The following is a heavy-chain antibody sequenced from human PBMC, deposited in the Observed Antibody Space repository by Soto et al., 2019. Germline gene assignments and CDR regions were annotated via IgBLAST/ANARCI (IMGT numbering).Heavy chain of an antibody. CDR1: GFTFSSFD. CDR2: IHRASTYI. Sequence: GGSLRLSCATSGFTFSSFDMDWVRQAPGKGLEWVSSIHRASTYIYYADSVRGRFTISRDNAKSSLYLQMNSLTVEDTAVYYCARRAVTTYHFFDYWGQGALVTVSS. J-gene: IGHJ4*02. CDR3: ARRAVTTYHFFDY. D-gene: IGHD4-17*01. V-gene: IGHV3-21*06.